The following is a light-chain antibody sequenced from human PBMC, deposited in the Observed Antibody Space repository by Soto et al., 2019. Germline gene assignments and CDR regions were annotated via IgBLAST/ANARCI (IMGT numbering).Light chain of an antibody. Sequence: QSALTQPASVSGSPGQSITISCTGTSSDVGGYNYVSWYQQHPGKAPKLMIYEVNNRPSGVSNRFSGSKSGNTPSLTISGLQAEDEAHYYCSSYTSSSPHSGFGTGTKLTVL. CDR2: EVN. CDR3: SSYTSSSPHSG. CDR1: SSDVGGYNY. J-gene: IGLJ1*01. V-gene: IGLV2-14*01.